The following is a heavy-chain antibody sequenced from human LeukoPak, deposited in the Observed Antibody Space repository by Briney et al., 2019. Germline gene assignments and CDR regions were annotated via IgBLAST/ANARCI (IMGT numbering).Heavy chain of an antibody. Sequence: PGGSRRLSCVSSGFSFSRSGMHCVRQAPGQGLEWVAVIWYDGTSSYYADSIKGRFTIARDNSKNTLYLEMNSLRTEDTAMYYCARLARGQQLVGYYFDYWGQGTLVTVSS. CDR3: ARLARGQQLVGYYFDY. D-gene: IGHD6-13*01. V-gene: IGHV3-33*01. CDR1: GFSFSRSG. CDR2: IWYDGTSS. J-gene: IGHJ4*02.